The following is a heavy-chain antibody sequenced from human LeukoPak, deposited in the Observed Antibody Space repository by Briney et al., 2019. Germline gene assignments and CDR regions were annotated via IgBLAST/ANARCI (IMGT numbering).Heavy chain of an antibody. CDR1: GFTFSSYA. D-gene: IGHD6-13*01. J-gene: IGHJ4*02. CDR2: ISGSGGST. Sequence: GGSLRLSCAASGFTFSSYAMSWVRQAPGKGLEWVSAISGSGGSTYYADSVKGRFTISRDNSKNTVYLQMNSLRAEDTAVYYCAKAVIAAAGTRGYFDYRGQGTLVTVSS. V-gene: IGHV3-23*01. CDR3: AKAVIAAAGTRGYFDY.